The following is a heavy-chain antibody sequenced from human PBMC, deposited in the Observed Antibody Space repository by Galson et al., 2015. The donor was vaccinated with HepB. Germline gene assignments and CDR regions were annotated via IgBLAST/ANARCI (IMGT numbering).Heavy chain of an antibody. D-gene: IGHD3-22*01. V-gene: IGHV3-30*18. J-gene: IGHJ4*02. CDR2: ISYDGSNK. Sequence: SLRLSCAASGFTFSSYGMHWVRQAPGKGLEWVAVISYDGSNKYYADSVKGRFTISRDNAKNSLYLQMNSLRAEDTALYYCAKDGDSSGYYSFDYWGQGTLVTVSS. CDR1: GFTFSSYG. CDR3: AKDGDSSGYYSFDY.